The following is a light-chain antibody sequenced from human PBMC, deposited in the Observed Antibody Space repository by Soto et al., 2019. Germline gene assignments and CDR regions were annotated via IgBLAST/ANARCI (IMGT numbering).Light chain of an antibody. CDR1: SSDVGAYIY. CDR2: DVN. Sequence: QSALTQPRSVSGSPGQSVTISCTGTSSDVGAYIYVSWYQQHPGKAPRLMIYDVNKRPSGVPDRFAGSKSGNTASLTISGLQAEDEADYFCCSYAGNYTVVFGGGTKVTVL. V-gene: IGLV2-11*01. CDR3: CSYAGNYTVV. J-gene: IGLJ2*01.